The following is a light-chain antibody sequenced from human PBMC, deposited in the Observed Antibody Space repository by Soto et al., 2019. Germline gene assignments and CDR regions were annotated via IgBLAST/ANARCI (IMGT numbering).Light chain of an antibody. J-gene: IGKJ3*01. CDR1: QSVSSSY. CDR2: GAS. Sequence: EIVLTQSPCTLSLSPGERATLSCRASQSVSSSYLAWYQQKPCQAPRLLIYGASSRATGIPDRFSGSGSGTDFTLTITRLEPEDFAVYSCQQYGNSPATFGPGTKVDIK. V-gene: IGKV3-20*01. CDR3: QQYGNSPAT.